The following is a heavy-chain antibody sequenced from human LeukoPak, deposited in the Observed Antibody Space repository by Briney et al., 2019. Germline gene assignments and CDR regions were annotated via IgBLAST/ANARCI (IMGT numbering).Heavy chain of an antibody. CDR3: ARGSVYFDS. J-gene: IGHJ4*02. V-gene: IGHV4-59*01. Sequence: MPGGSLRLSCAASGFTFSDYYVSWIPQPPGKGLEWIGYISYTGSTDYNPSLKSRVTISVDMSKNQFSLKVSSVTAADTAVYFCARGSVYFDSWGQGTLVTVSS. CDR2: ISYTGST. CDR1: GFTFSDYY.